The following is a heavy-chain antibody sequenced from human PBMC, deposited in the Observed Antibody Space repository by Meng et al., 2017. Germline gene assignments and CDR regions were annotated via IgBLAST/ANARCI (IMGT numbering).Heavy chain of an antibody. CDR3: AREGGYCSGGSCYSIMHNWFDP. Sequence: QGQRQESGPGLVKPSQSLSLTCTVSGGSISSGGYYWSWIRQHPGKGLEWIGYIYYSGSTYYNPSLKSRVTISVDTSKNQFSLKLSSVTAADTAVYYCAREGGYCSGGSCYSIMHNWFDPWGQGTLVTVSS. CDR2: IYYSGST. V-gene: IGHV4-31*03. J-gene: IGHJ5*02. CDR1: GGSISSGGYY. D-gene: IGHD2-15*01.